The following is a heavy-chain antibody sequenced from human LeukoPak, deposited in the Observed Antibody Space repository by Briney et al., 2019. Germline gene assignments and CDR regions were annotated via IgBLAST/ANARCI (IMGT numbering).Heavy chain of an antibody. Sequence: ASVKVSCKASGYTFTSYGISWVRQSPGQGLEWMGWISAYNGNTNYAQKFQGRVTMTRDTSTSTVYMELSSLRSEDTAVYYCARVKRYYYDRESHHFDYWGQGTLVTVSS. D-gene: IGHD3-22*01. CDR2: ISAYNGNT. J-gene: IGHJ4*02. CDR1: GYTFTSYG. V-gene: IGHV1-18*01. CDR3: ARVKRYYYDRESHHFDY.